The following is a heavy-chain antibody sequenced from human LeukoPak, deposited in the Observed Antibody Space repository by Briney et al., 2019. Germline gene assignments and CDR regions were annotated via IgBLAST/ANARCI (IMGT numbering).Heavy chain of an antibody. V-gene: IGHV3-11*03. CDR1: GFTFSDYY. CDR3: ASRFGELDWLFDY. D-gene: IGHD3-10*01. CDR2: ISSSSSYT. J-gene: IGHJ4*02. Sequence: GGSLRLSCAAPGFTFSDYYMSWIRQAPGKGLEWVSYISSSSSYTNYADSVKGRFTISRDNAKNSLYLQMNSLRAEDTAVYYCASRFGELDWLFDYWGQGTLVTVSS.